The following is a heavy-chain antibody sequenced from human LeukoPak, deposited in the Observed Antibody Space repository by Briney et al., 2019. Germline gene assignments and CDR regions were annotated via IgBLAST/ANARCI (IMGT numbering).Heavy chain of an antibody. V-gene: IGHV3-74*01. CDR3: AKEGGWPAPDY. J-gene: IGHJ4*02. CDR1: GFTFSSYW. D-gene: IGHD6-19*01. Sequence: GGSLRLSCAASGFTFSSYWMHWVRQAPGKGLVWVSRINSDGSSTSYADSVKGRFTISRDNSKNTLYLQMNSLRAEDTAVYYCAKEGGWPAPDYWGQGTLVTVSS. CDR2: INSDGSST.